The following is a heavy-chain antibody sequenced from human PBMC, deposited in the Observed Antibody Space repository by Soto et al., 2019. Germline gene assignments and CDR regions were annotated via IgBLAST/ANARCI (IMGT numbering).Heavy chain of an antibody. CDR2: INSDGSVS. D-gene: IGHD2-15*01. CDR3: ARGDCVGGPCYSLAGSFYYYMDV. Sequence: EVQLVESGGGLVQPGGSRRLSCAASGFTFSNYWMYWVRQAPGKGLVWVSRINSDGSVSSYADSVKGRLTISRDNVKNTLYLQMNSLRAEDTAVYYCARGDCVGGPCYSLAGSFYYYMDVWGKGTTVTV. V-gene: IGHV3-74*01. CDR1: GFTFSNYW. J-gene: IGHJ6*03.